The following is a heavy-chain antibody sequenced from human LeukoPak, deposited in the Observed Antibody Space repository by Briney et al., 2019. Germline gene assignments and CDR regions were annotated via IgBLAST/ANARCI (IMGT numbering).Heavy chain of an antibody. CDR1: GFTFSSYW. CDR2: INTDGSST. CDR3: ARDKIVGGFDP. V-gene: IGHV3-74*01. Sequence: PGGSLRLSCAASGFTFSSYWMHWVRQAPGKGLVWVSRINTDGSSTSYADSVKGRFTISRDNAKNTLYLQMNSLRAEDTAVYYCARDKIVGGFDPWGQGTLVTVSS. D-gene: IGHD1-26*01. J-gene: IGHJ5*02.